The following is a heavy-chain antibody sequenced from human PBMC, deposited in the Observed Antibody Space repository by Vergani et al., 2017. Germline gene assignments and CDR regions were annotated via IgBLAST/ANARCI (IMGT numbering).Heavy chain of an antibody. V-gene: IGHV2-26*01. CDR3: ARNGDDYVLDFGY. CDR2: IFSNDEK. Sequence: QVTLKESGPVLVKPTETLTLTCTVSGFSLSNARMGVSWIRQPPGKALEWLAHIFSNDEKSYSTSLKSRLTISKDTSKSQVVLTMTNMDPVDTATYYCARNGDDYVLDFGYWGQGTLVTVSS. J-gene: IGHJ4*02. CDR1: GFSLSNARMG. D-gene: IGHD3-16*01.